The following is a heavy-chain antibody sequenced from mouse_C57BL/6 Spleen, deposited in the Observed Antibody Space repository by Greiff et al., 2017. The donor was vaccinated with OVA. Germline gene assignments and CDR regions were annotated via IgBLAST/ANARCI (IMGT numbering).Heavy chain of an antibody. Sequence: EVKLQESGGGLVKPGGSLKLSCAASGFTFSDYGMHWVRQAPEKGLEWVAYISSGSSTIYYADTVKGRFTISRDNAKNTLFLQMTSLRSEDTAMYYCARPGGSSQFAYWGQGTLVTVSA. CDR1: GFTFSDYG. CDR2: ISSGSSTI. D-gene: IGHD1-1*01. J-gene: IGHJ3*01. CDR3: ARPGGSSQFAY. V-gene: IGHV5-17*01.